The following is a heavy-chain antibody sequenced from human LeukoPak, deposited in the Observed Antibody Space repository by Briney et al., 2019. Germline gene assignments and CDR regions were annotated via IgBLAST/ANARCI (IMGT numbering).Heavy chain of an antibody. J-gene: IGHJ4*02. CDR2: IYYSGTT. Sequence: PSETLSLTCTVSGGSIGSYYWSWIRQPPGKGLEWIGYIYYSGTTNYNPSLKSRVAISVDTSKNQFSLKLSSVTAADTAVYYCARGVYIAAAQYGYWGQGTLVTVSS. V-gene: IGHV4-59*01. CDR3: ARGVYIAAAQYGY. CDR1: GGSIGSYY. D-gene: IGHD6-13*01.